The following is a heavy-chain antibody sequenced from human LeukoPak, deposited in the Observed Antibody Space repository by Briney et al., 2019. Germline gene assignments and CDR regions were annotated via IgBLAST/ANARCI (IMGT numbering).Heavy chain of an antibody. D-gene: IGHD6-6*01. CDR3: ARGRLGGYSSSYHGWFDP. Sequence: KTSETLPLTCAVYGGSFSGYYWSWIRQPPGKGLEWIGEINHSGSTNYNPSLKSRVTISVDTSKNQFSLKLSSVTAADTAVYYCARGRLGGYSSSYHGWFDPWGQGTLVTVSS. CDR2: INHSGST. CDR1: GGSFSGYY. V-gene: IGHV4-34*01. J-gene: IGHJ5*02.